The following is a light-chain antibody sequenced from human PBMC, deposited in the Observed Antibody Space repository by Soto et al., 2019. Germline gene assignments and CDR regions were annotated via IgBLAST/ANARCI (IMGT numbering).Light chain of an antibody. CDR2: AAS. J-gene: IGKJ3*01. V-gene: IGKV1-27*01. Sequence: DILMNQSPSSQSASVGDRGTITCRASQGISNYLAWYQQKPGKVPKRLIYAASTLQSGVPSRFSGSGSGTDFTLTISSLQPEHVATYYCQKYNSAPLTFGPGPKVDIK. CDR3: QKYNSAPLT. CDR1: QGISNY.